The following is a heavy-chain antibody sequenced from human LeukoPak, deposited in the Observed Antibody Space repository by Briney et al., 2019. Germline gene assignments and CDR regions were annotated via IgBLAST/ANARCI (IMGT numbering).Heavy chain of an antibody. CDR3: ARISAVAGAPGALDI. Sequence: GGSLRLSCVASGFIFSNYWMSWVRQAPGRGLEWVAAISYDATIKYYADSVKGRFTNSRDNSKNTLYLHMDSLRAEDTAVYFCARISAVAGAPGALDIWGHGTMVTVSS. CDR1: GFIFSNYW. CDR2: ISYDATIK. J-gene: IGHJ3*02. D-gene: IGHD6-19*01. V-gene: IGHV3-30-3*01.